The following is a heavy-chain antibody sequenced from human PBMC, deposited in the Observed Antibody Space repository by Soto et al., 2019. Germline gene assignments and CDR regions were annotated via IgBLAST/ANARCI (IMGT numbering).Heavy chain of an antibody. Sequence: SETLSLTCTVSGASIGSSHFYWGWIRQPPGKGLEWIGNIYYTGSTYYNSSLKNRVTIFVDTSKNQFSLKLRSVTAADTAVYYCARLYIGDIVARGIEGSWGQGTLVTVS. CDR3: ARLYIGDIVARGIEGS. CDR1: GASIGSSHFY. J-gene: IGHJ5*02. D-gene: IGHD2-15*01. V-gene: IGHV4-39*01. CDR2: IYYTGST.